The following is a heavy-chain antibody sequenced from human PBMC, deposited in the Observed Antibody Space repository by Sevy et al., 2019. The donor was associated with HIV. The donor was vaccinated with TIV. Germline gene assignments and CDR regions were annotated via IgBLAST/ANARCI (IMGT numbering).Heavy chain of an antibody. D-gene: IGHD6-6*01. Sequence: GGSLRLSCAASGFTFSSYGMHWVRQAPAKGLEWVAVIWYDGSSKYYADSVKDRVTISRDNSKNTLFLQMNSLRDEDTAGYYCARGLAALPGYYYGMDVWGQRTTVTVSS. CDR2: IWYDGSSK. CDR1: GFTFSSYG. V-gene: IGHV3-33*01. J-gene: IGHJ6*02. CDR3: ARGLAALPGYYYGMDV.